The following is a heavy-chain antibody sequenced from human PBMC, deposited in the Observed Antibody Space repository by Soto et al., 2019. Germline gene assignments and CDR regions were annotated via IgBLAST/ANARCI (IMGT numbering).Heavy chain of an antibody. Sequence: EVQLLESGGGLVQPGGSLRLSCAASGFTFSSYAMSWVRQAPGKGLEWVSAISGSGGSTYYAGSVKGRFTISRDNSKNTLYLQMNSLRAEDTAVYYCANGSPYNPILAVAGPFDYWGQGTLVTVSS. V-gene: IGHV3-23*01. J-gene: IGHJ4*02. CDR3: ANGSPYNPILAVAGPFDY. CDR1: GFTFSSYA. D-gene: IGHD6-19*01. CDR2: ISGSGGST.